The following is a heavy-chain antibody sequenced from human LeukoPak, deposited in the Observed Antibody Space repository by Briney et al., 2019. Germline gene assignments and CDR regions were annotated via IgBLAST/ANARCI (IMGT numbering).Heavy chain of an antibody. CDR1: GFTFGSYG. CDR3: ARDRRGYSGYVSVDY. J-gene: IGHJ4*02. D-gene: IGHD5-12*01. V-gene: IGHV3-30*02. CDR2: IRSDGSNK. Sequence: PGGSLRLSCAASGFTFGSYGMHWVRQAPGKGLEWVTFIRSDGSNKYYADSVKGRFTISRDNAKNSLYLQMNSLRAEDTAVYYCARDRRGYSGYVSVDYWGQGTLVTVSS.